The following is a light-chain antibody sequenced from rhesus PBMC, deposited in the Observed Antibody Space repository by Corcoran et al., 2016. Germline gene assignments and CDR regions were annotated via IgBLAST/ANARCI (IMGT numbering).Light chain of an antibody. V-gene: IGKV3-40*03. J-gene: IGKJ1*01. CDR3: QQYNDLLPT. CDR2: SAY. Sequence: EIVMTQSPATLSLSPGETATLSCRASESVGSYLAWYQQKPGQAPKLLVHSAYFRATGIPDRFSGRGSRTEFNLTISSLEPEDVGVYHCQQYNDLLPTFGQGTKVEIK. CDR1: ESVGSY.